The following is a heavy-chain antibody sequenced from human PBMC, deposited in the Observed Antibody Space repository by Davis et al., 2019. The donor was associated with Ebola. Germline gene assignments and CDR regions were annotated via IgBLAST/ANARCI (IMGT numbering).Heavy chain of an antibody. Sequence: PGGSLRLSCVASGFMFSPHGMHWVRQAPGRGLEWVALISYNGKNSDYADSVKGRFSISRDNSRNTVYLEMTCLTTEDTAVYYCARADDSGIDQWGQGARVTVSS. J-gene: IGHJ5*02. CDR2: ISYNGKNS. D-gene: IGHD3-10*01. V-gene: IGHV3-30*03. CDR3: ARADDSGIDQ. CDR1: GFMFSPHG.